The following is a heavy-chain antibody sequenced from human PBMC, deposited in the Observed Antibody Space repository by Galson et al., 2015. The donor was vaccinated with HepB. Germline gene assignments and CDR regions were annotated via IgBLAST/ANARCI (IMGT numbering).Heavy chain of an antibody. CDR1: GYTFRSYY. D-gene: IGHD1-26*01. CDR3: ARGALVGSYCFDF. Sequence: SVKVSCKASGYTFRSYYVHWVRQAPGQGLEWVGVINPSGDSTDYALKFQGRVTMSRDTSTSTAYMELSSLRSEDTAVYYCARGALVGSYCFDFWGQGTLVTVSS. CDR2: INPSGDST. J-gene: IGHJ4*02. V-gene: IGHV1-46*03.